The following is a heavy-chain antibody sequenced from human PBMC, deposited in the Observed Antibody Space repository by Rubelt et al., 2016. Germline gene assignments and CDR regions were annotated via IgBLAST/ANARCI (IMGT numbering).Heavy chain of an antibody. Sequence: QVQLQQWGAGLLEPSETLSLTCAVYGGSFSGYYWSWIRQPPGKGLAWIGEIHHSGSNNYNPSLKSRDTTSVDTSKSQFSLERSSVTAADAAVYYCARRRRYSGSSYWYFDRWARGTLVTVSS. CDR1: GGSFSGYY. D-gene: IGHD1-26*01. V-gene: IGHV4-34*01. CDR3: ARRRRYSGSSYWYFDR. CDR2: IHHSGSN. J-gene: IGHJ2*01.